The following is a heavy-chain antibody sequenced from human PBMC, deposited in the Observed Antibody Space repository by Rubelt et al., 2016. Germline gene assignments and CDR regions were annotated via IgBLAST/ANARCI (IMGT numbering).Heavy chain of an antibody. CDR1: GYTFTSYG. D-gene: IGHD4-11*01. CDR2: ISTYNGNT. CDR3: ARVIYSNNDDWFDH. J-gene: IGHJ5*02. V-gene: IGHV1-18*03. Sequence: QVQLVQSGAEVKKPGASVKVSCKASGYTFTSYGVSWVRQAPGQGLEWMGWISTYNGNTNYAKKLQGRVTMTKDTSTSTVYMELRSRSSDDMAVYYCARVIYSNNDDWFDHWGQGTLVTVSS.